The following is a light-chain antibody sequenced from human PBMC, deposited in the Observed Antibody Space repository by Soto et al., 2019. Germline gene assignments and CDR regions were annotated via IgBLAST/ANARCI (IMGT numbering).Light chain of an antibody. CDR2: RND. V-gene: IGLV1-47*01. J-gene: IGLJ2*01. Sequence: QSVLTQPPSASGTPGQRVTISCSGSSSNIGNNYVHWYQQLPGTAPKLLIYRNDQRPSGVPDRFSGSKSGTSASLAISGLRSEDETDYYCTTWDDSLSAVVFGGGTKLTVL. CDR3: TTWDDSLSAVV. CDR1: SSNIGNNY.